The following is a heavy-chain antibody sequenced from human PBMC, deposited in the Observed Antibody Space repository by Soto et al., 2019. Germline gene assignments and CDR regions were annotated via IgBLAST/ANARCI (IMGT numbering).Heavy chain of an antibody. CDR3: ARPRGLRFSVADVFDI. J-gene: IGHJ3*02. CDR1: GGSISNSGFY. Sequence: SETLSLTCIVSGGSISNSGFYWGWIRQPPGKGLEWIGSIYDSGTTYYNPSLESRVTVSVDTSKNHFSLRLTSVTAADTAVYYCARPRGLRFSVADVFDIWGQGAMVTVSS. V-gene: IGHV4-39*02. CDR2: IYDSGTT. D-gene: IGHD3-3*01.